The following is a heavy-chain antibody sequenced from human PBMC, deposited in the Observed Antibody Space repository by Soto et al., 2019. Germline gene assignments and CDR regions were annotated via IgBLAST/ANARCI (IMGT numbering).Heavy chain of an antibody. Sequence: SETLSLTCAVYGGSFSGYYWSWIRQPPGKGLEWIGEINHSGSTNYNPSLKSRVTISVDTSKNQFSLKLSSVTAADTAVYYCASWHQLVSDAVDIWGQGTMVTVSS. CDR2: INHSGST. J-gene: IGHJ3*02. CDR1: GGSFSGYY. CDR3: ASWHQLVSDAVDI. D-gene: IGHD6-13*01. V-gene: IGHV4-34*01.